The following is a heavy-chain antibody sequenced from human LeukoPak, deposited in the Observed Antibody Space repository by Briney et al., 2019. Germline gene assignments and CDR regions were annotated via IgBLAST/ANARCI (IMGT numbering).Heavy chain of an antibody. V-gene: IGHV3-21*01. J-gene: IGHJ3*02. CDR3: ARDHDDAFDI. CDR2: ISSSSSYT. CDR1: GFTFSSYS. D-gene: IGHD1-1*01. Sequence: GGSLRLSCAASGFTFSSYSMNWVRQAPGKGLEWVSSISSSSSYTYYADSVKGRFTISRDNAKNSLHLQMNSLRAEDTAVYYCARDHDDAFDIWGQGTMVTVSS.